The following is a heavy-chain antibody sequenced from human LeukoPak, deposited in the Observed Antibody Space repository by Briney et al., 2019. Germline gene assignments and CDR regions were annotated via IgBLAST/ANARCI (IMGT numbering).Heavy chain of an antibody. Sequence: PSETLSLTCAVSGYSISSGYYWGWIRQPPGKGLEWVSVIYSGGSTHYADSVKGRFTISRDNSKNTLYLQMNSLRAEDTAVYYCARDYGVAEGYWGQGTLVTVSS. V-gene: IGHV3-53*01. J-gene: IGHJ4*02. CDR1: GYSISSGYY. CDR3: ARDYGVAEGY. D-gene: IGHD6-19*01. CDR2: IYSGGST.